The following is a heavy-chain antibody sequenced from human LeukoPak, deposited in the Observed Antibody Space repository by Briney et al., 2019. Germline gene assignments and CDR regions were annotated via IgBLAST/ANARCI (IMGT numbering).Heavy chain of an antibody. Sequence: GASVKVSCKASGYTFASYDISWVRQATGQGLEWMGWMNPNSGNTGYAQNFQGRVTMTANTSITTAYMELSSLTSDDTAIYYCAKELSAFTSSYVCWGQGTLVTVSS. CDR2: MNPNSGNT. J-gene: IGHJ4*02. D-gene: IGHD2-2*01. CDR3: AKELSAFTSSYVC. V-gene: IGHV1-8*01. CDR1: GYTFASYD.